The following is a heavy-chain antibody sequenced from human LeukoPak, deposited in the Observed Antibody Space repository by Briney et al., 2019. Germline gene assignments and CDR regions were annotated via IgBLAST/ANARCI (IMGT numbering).Heavy chain of an antibody. Sequence: GGSLRLSCAASGFTFSSYGMHWVRQAPGKGLEWVAVISYDGSNKYYADSVKGRFTISRDNSKNTLYLQMNSLRAEDTAVYYCAKGSYTMIVVPNPFDYWGQGTLVTVSS. CDR2: ISYDGSNK. V-gene: IGHV3-30*18. CDR3: AKGSYTMIVVPNPFDY. CDR1: GFTFSSYG. D-gene: IGHD3-22*01. J-gene: IGHJ4*02.